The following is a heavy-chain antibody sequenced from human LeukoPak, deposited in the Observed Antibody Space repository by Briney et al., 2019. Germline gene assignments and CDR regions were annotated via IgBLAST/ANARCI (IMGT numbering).Heavy chain of an antibody. V-gene: IGHV3-7*01. CDR3: ARGRYCSSTSCSYFDY. Sequence: GGSLRLSCAVSGFTFSSYWMSWVRQAPGKGLERVANIKEDGSEKYYVDSAKGRFTISRDNAKNSLYLQMNSLRAEDTAVYFCARGRYCSSTSCSYFDYWGQGTLVTVSS. CDR1: GFTFSSYW. J-gene: IGHJ4*02. CDR2: IKEDGSEK. D-gene: IGHD2-2*01.